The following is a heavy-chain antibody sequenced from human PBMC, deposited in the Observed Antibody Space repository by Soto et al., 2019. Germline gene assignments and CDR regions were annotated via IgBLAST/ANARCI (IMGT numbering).Heavy chain of an antibody. V-gene: IGHV3-48*02. CDR3: ARDGDTAMAFYYYYGMDV. CDR2: ISSSSSTI. J-gene: IGHJ6*02. CDR1: GFTFSSYS. D-gene: IGHD5-18*01. Sequence: PGGSLRLSCAASGFTFSSYSMNWVRQAPGNGLEWVSYISSSSSTIYDADSVKGRFTISRDKAMNSLYLQMNSLRDEDTAVYYCARDGDTAMAFYYYYGMDVWGQGTTVTVSS.